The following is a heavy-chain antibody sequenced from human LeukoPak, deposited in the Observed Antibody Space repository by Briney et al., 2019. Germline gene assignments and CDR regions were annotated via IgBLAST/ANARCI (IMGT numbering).Heavy chain of an antibody. CDR1: GFTFSSHE. CDR2: ISYDGSNK. J-gene: IGHJ4*02. CDR3: AKELGRFLEWLGPSDY. D-gene: IGHD3-3*01. Sequence: PGGSLRLSCAASGFTFSSHEMNWVRQAPGKGLEWVAVISYDGSNKYYADSVKGRFTISRDNSKNTLYLQMNSLRAEDTAVYYCAKELGRFLEWLGPSDYWGQGTLVTVSS. V-gene: IGHV3-30*18.